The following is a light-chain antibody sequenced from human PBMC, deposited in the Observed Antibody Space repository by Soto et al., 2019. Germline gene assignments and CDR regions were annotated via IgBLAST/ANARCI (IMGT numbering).Light chain of an antibody. CDR3: CSYAGSYV. J-gene: IGLJ1*01. V-gene: IGLV2-23*01. Sequence: QSVLTQPASVSGCPGQSITISCTGTSSDVGSYNLVSWYQQHPGKAPKLMIYEGSKRPSGVSNRFSGSKSGNTASLTISGLQAEDEADYYCCSYAGSYVFGTGTK. CDR2: EGS. CDR1: SSDVGSYNL.